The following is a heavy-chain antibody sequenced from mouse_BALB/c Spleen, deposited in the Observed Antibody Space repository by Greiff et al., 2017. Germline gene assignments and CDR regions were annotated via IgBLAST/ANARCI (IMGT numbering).Heavy chain of an antibody. J-gene: IGHJ2*01. D-gene: IGHD1-2*01. CDR3: TRSKFISTFDY. CDR2: IDPETGGT. V-gene: IGHV14-3*02. CDR1: GFNIKDTY. Sequence: EVQLQQSGAELVKPGASVKLSCTASGFNIKDTYMHWVKQRPEQGLEWIGAIDPETGGTAYNQKFKGKATLTADKSSSTAYMELRSLTSEDSAVYYCTRSKFISTFDYWGQGTTLTVSS.